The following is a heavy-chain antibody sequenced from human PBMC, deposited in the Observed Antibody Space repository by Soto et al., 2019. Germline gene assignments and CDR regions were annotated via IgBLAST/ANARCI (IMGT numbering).Heavy chain of an antibody. D-gene: IGHD3-3*01. V-gene: IGHV4-34*01. CDR1: GGSFSAYY. CDR3: ARGHYDLWSGYRPRGHFDY. Sequence: SETLSLTCGVYGGSFSAYYWSWIRQPPGQGLEWLGEINHSGGTNYNPSLRSRVTMSVDTSKNHFSLNLSSVTAADTAVYYCARGHYDLWSGYRPRGHFDYWGQGALVTVSS. CDR2: INHSGGT. J-gene: IGHJ4*02.